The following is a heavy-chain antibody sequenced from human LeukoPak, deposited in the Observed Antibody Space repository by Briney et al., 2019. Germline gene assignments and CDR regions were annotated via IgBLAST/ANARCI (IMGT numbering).Heavy chain of an antibody. Sequence: GASVKVSCKASGGTFDTYAISWVRQAPGQGLEWVGGIIPTFGSVNYAEDLQGRATITADKSTSTFFMEMTSLRSDDTAMYYCVSSPPVGQLPIISYFDPWGQGTLVTVSS. V-gene: IGHV1-69*06. D-gene: IGHD2-2*01. CDR2: IIPTFGSV. CDR1: GGTFDTYA. CDR3: VSSPPVGQLPIISYFDP. J-gene: IGHJ5*02.